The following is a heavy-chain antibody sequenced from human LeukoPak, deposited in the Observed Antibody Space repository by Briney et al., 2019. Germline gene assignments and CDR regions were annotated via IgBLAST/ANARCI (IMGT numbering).Heavy chain of an antibody. V-gene: IGHV3-23*01. Sequence: PGGSLRLSCAASGFTFSSYVMSWVRQAPGKGLEWVSGISGSGRNTYYADSVKGRFTISRDNSKNTLYLQMNSLRAEDTAVYYCAKRNSSGWSAHFDYWGQGTLVTVSS. J-gene: IGHJ4*02. CDR3: AKRNSSGWSAHFDY. CDR1: GFTFSSYV. D-gene: IGHD6-19*01. CDR2: ISGSGRNT.